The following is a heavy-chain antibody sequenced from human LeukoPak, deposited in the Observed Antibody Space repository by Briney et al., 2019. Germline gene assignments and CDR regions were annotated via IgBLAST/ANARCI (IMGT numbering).Heavy chain of an antibody. J-gene: IGHJ4*02. CDR2: INPSGGGT. CDR3: ASPPKWISGSAPLGY. D-gene: IGHD3-22*01. V-gene: IGHV1-46*01. Sequence: GASVKVSCKVSGDTFSNYYMHWVRQSPGQGLEWMGIINPSGGGTAYAQNFQGRVTMTRDMSTSTVYLELSSLRSEDTAVYYCASPPKWISGSAPLGYWGQGTLVTVAS. CDR1: GDTFSNYY.